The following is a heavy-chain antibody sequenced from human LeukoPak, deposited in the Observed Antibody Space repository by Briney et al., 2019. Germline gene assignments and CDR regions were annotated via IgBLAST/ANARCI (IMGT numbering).Heavy chain of an antibody. CDR1: EFTVSSSY. D-gene: IGHD1-20*01. J-gene: IGHJ4*02. V-gene: IGHV3-66*02. CDR2: IYSGGNT. CDR3: VGRYNWNPGSFDY. Sequence: GGSLRLSCAASEFTVSSSYMSWVRQAPGKGLEWVSIIYSGGNTFYADSVKGRFTISRDSSKNTLYLQMNSLRAEDTAVYYCVGRYNWNPGSFDYWGQGTLVTVSS.